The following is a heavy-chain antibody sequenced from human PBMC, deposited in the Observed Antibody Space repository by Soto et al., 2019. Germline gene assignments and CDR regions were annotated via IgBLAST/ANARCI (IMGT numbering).Heavy chain of an antibody. CDR2: IYHSGST. CDR3: ATSRRSGYYYGVDY. V-gene: IGHV4-4*02. CDR1: GGSISSSNW. Sequence: SETLSLTCAVSGGSISSSNWWSWVRQPPGKGLEWIGEIYHSGSTNYNPSLKSRVTISVDKSKNHFSLKLSSVTAADTAVYYCATSRRSGYYYGVDYWGQGTLVTVSS. J-gene: IGHJ4*02. D-gene: IGHD3-22*01.